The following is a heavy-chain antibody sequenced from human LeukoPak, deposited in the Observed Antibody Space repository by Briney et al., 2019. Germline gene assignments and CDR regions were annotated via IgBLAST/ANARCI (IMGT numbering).Heavy chain of an antibody. V-gene: IGHV4-34*01. D-gene: IGHD4-17*01. CDR1: GGSFSGYY. CDR2: INHSGST. J-gene: IGHJ3*02. CDR3: ALTVTTDAFDI. Sequence: PSETLSLTCAVYGGSFSGYYWSWIRQPPGKGLEWIGEINHSGSTNYNPSLKSRVTISVDTSKNQFSLKLSSVTAADTAVYYCALTVTTDAFDIWGQGTMVTVSS.